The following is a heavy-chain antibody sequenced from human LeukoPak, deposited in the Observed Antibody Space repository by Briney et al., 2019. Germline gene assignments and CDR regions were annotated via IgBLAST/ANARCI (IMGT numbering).Heavy chain of an antibody. J-gene: IGHJ4*02. CDR3: TTHQWEPSIDY. CDR1: GFPFRSYA. V-gene: IGHV3-15*01. CDR2: IKSKTDGGTT. Sequence: GESLRLSCAASGFPFRSYAMHWVRQAPGKGLEWVGRIKSKTDGGTTDYAAPVKGRFTISRDDSKNTLSLQMNSLKTEDTAVYYCTTHQWEPSIDYWGQGTLVTVSS. D-gene: IGHD1-26*01.